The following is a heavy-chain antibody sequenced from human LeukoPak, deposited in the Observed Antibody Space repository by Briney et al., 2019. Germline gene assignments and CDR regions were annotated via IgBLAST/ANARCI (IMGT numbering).Heavy chain of an antibody. Sequence: SQTLSLTRTVSGGSISSGDYYWSWIRQPPGKGLEWIGYIYYSGGTYYNPSLKSRVTISVDTSKNQFSLKLSSVTAADTAVYYCARAVPENDFWSGYSLTFYYYYYMDVWGKGTTVTVSS. CDR3: ARAVPENDFWSGYSLTFYYYYYMDV. J-gene: IGHJ6*03. V-gene: IGHV4-30-4*08. CDR2: IYYSGGT. D-gene: IGHD3-3*01. CDR1: GGSISSGDYY.